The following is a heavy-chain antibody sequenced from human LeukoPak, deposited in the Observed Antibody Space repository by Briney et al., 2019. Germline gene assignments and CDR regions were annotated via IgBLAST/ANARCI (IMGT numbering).Heavy chain of an antibody. CDR1: GFTFSSYA. J-gene: IGHJ5*02. D-gene: IGHD1-7*01. V-gene: IGHV4-59*12. Sequence: GSLRLSCAASGFTFSSYAMSWVRQAPGKGLEWIGFMYYSGGAYYSPSLTSRVTISVDTSKNQFSLKLTSVTAADTAVYYCARSSITGTIYHWGQGTLVTVSS. CDR2: MYYSGGA. CDR3: ARSSITGTIYH.